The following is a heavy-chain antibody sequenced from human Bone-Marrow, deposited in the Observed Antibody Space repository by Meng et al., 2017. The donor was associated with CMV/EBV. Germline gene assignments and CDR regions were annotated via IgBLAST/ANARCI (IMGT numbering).Heavy chain of an antibody. D-gene: IGHD3-3*01. J-gene: IGHJ6*02. V-gene: IGHV3-7*01. CDR2: MKNKDGSED. CDR3: ARDGAPYYDFWSGFSYGMDV. CDR1: GFRLRSYW. Sequence: GESLKISCAASGFRLRSYWMNWVRQAPGKGLEWVAMMKNKDGSEDYYLASVRGRFTISRDNAKNSLYLQMNSLRAEDTAVYYCARDGAPYYDFWSGFSYGMDVWGQGTTVTVSS.